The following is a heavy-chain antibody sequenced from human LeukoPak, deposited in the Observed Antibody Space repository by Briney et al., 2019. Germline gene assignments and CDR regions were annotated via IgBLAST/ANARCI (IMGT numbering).Heavy chain of an antibody. CDR3: ARDIGGWESNWFDP. D-gene: IGHD6-19*01. CDR2: ISWNSGSI. CDR1: GFTFDDYA. V-gene: IGHV3-9*01. J-gene: IGHJ5*02. Sequence: GGSLRLSCAASGFTFDDYAMHWVRHAPGKGLEWVSGISWNSGSIGYADSVKGRFTISRDNAKNTLYLQMNSLRAEDTAVYYCARDIGGWESNWFDPWGQGTLVAVSS.